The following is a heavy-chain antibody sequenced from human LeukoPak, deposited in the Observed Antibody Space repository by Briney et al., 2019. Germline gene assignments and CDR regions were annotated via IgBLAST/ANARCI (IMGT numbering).Heavy chain of an antibody. V-gene: IGHV1-46*01. CDR1: GYTFTSYY. D-gene: IGHD6-19*01. CDR2: INPSGGST. J-gene: IGHJ4*02. Sequence: ASVKVSCKASGYTFTSYYMHWVRQAPGQGLEWMGIINPSGGSTSYAQKFQGRVTMTRDTSITTAYMEVSRLISDDTAVYYCARRSGWLDYWGQGTLVTVSS. CDR3: ARRSGWLDY.